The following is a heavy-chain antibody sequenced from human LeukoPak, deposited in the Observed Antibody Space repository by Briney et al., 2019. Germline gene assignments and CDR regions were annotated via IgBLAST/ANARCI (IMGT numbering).Heavy chain of an antibody. J-gene: IGHJ6*03. D-gene: IGHD2-21*02. V-gene: IGHV1-18*01. CDR1: GYTFTSYG. CDR2: ISAYNGNT. Sequence: ASVKVSCKASGYTFTSYGISWVRQAPGQGLEWMGWISAYNGNTNYAQKLQGRVTMTTDTSTSTAYMELRSLRSDDTAVYYCARDGQSSPVLPTDYYYYYMDVWGKGTTVTVSS. CDR3: ARDGQSSPVLPTDYYYYYMDV.